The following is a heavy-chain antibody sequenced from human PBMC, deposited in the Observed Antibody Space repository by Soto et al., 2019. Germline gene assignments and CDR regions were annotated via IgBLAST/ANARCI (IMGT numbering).Heavy chain of an antibody. V-gene: IGHV3-7*01. CDR3: VRDGRRGWHFDT. Sequence: GGSLRLSCAASGFTLSSYWMSWIRQVPGKGLEWVANTKGDGSEMYLIDSVAGRFTISRDNARNTVSLQMNKLRVEDTALNYSVRDGRRGWHFDTWGQGTLFTVSS. CDR2: TKGDGSEM. J-gene: IGHJ4*02. D-gene: IGHD6-19*01. CDR1: GFTLSSYW.